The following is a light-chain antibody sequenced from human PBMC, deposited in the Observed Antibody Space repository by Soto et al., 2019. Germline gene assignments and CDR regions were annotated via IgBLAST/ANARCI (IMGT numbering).Light chain of an antibody. CDR1: SSDVGSYNL. V-gene: IGLV2-23*01. J-gene: IGLJ2*01. CDR3: SSYAGSRV. Sequence: QSALTQPASVSGSPGQSITISCTGTSSDVGSYNLVSWYQQHPGKAPKLMIYEGSKRPSGGSNRFSGSKSGNTASLTISGLQAEDESYYYCSSYAGSRVFGGGTKLTVL. CDR2: EGS.